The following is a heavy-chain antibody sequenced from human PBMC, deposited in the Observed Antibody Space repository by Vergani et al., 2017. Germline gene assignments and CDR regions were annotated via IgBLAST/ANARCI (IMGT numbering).Heavy chain of an antibody. D-gene: IGHD3-10*01. Sequence: EVQLVQSGAEVKTPGESLRISCKGSGYSFTSYWISWVRQMPGKGLEWMGRIDPSDSYTNYSPSFQGHVTISADKSISTAYLQWSSLKASDTAMYYCARKRITMVRGVIIGAFDIWGQGTMVTVSS. V-gene: IGHV5-10-1*03. CDR2: IDPSDSYT. CDR3: ARKRITMVRGVIIGAFDI. CDR1: GYSFTSYW. J-gene: IGHJ3*02.